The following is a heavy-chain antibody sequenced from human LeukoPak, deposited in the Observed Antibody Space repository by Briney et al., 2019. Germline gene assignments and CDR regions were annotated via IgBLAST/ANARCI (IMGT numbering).Heavy chain of an antibody. CDR1: GGSISSYY. CDR3: ATYHFRGDTHYFDY. J-gene: IGHJ4*02. V-gene: IGHV4-59*01. Sequence: PSETLSLTCTVSGGSISSYYWSWIRQPPGKGLEWIAYIYYSGSPNYNPSLKSRVTISVDTSKNQFSLKLSSVTAEDTAVYYCATYHFRGDTHYFDYWGQGILVTVSS. CDR2: IYYSGSP. D-gene: IGHD3-10*02.